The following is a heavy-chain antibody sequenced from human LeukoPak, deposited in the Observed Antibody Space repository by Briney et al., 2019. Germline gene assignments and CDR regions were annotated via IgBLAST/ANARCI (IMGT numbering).Heavy chain of an antibody. D-gene: IGHD5-12*01. CDR3: AKDRSTWPIDY. J-gene: IGHJ4*02. Sequence: GGSLRLSCAASGFTFSSYSMSWVRQAPGKGLEWVSAISSSGGNTYYADSVKGRFTISRDNFKNTLYLQMNSLSADDTAVYYCAKDRSTWPIDYWGQGTLVTVSS. CDR2: ISSSGGNT. V-gene: IGHV3-23*01. CDR1: GFTFSSYS.